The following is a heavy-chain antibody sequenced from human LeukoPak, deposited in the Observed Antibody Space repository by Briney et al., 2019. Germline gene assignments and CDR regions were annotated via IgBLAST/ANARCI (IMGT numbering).Heavy chain of an antibody. CDR2: INHSGST. Sequence: QASETLSLTCAVYGGSFSGYYWSWIRQPPGKGLEWIGEINHSGSTNYNPSLKSRVTISVDTSKNQFSLKLSSVTAADTAVYYCARGPIVGATRGMDVWGQGTTVTVSS. CDR3: ARGPIVGATRGMDV. CDR1: GGSFSGYY. V-gene: IGHV4-34*01. D-gene: IGHD1-26*01. J-gene: IGHJ6*02.